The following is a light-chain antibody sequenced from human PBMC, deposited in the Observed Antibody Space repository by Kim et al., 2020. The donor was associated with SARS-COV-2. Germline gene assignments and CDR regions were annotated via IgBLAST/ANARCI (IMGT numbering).Light chain of an antibody. Sequence: QSVLTQPPSLSAAPGQTVTISCSGSYTNIGNHYVSWYQHLPGTAPKLLIHDNNKRPSGIPDRFSASKSGTSATLDITGLQTGDEGDYYCGTWDSSLTTAVFGGGTKLTVL. CDR1: YTNIGNHY. CDR2: DNN. V-gene: IGLV1-51*01. J-gene: IGLJ3*02. CDR3: GTWDSSLTTAV.